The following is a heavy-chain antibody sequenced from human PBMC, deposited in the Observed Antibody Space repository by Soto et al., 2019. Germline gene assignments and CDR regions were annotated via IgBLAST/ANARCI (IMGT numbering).Heavy chain of an antibody. V-gene: IGHV3-23*01. CDR1: GFTFSSYA. CDR2: ISDSGGTT. D-gene: IGHD6-6*01. Sequence: EVQLLESGGSLVQPGGSLRLSCAASGFTFSSYAMSWVRQGPGKELEWVSAISDSGGTTYYADSVKGRFTISRDNSKSTLYLQMNSLRDEDTAIYYCARSSSSSGPWGQGTLVTVSS. CDR3: ARSSSSSGP. J-gene: IGHJ4*02.